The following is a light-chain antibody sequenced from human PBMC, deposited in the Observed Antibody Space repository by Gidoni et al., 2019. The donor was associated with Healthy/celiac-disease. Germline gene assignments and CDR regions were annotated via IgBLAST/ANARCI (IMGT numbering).Light chain of an antibody. CDR1: QSMSSY. Sequence: IQMTQSPSSLSASVADRVTITCRASQSMSSYLNWYQQKPGKAPKLLIYAASSLQSGVPSRFSGSGSGTDFTLTISSLKPEDFATYYCQQSYSTLYSFGQGTKLEIK. V-gene: IGKV1-39*01. CDR2: AAS. J-gene: IGKJ2*03. CDR3: QQSYSTLYS.